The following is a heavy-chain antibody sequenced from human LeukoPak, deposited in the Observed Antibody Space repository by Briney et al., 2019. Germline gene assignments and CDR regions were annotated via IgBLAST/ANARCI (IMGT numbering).Heavy chain of an antibody. Sequence: SETLTLTCAVSGYSISSGDYWGWIRQPPGKGLEWSGRIYHSGSTHYNPSLKSRVTISVDTSKNQFSLKVSSVTAADTAVYYCARNTTTTVTTQRGWFDPWGQGTLVTVSS. J-gene: IGHJ5*02. CDR2: IYHSGST. CDR1: GYSISSGDY. V-gene: IGHV4-38-2*01. D-gene: IGHD4-17*01. CDR3: ARNTTTTVTTQRGWFDP.